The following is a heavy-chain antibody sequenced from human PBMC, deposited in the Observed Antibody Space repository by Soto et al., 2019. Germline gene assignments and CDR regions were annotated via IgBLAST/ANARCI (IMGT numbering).Heavy chain of an antibody. CDR2: ISSSRYI. V-gene: IGHV3-21*01. D-gene: IGHD4-17*01. CDR3: AREGEGMTTVTYYFDY. J-gene: IGHJ4*02. Sequence: GGSLRLSCAASGFTFSSYSMNWVRQAPGKGLEWVSSISSSRYIYYADSVKGRFTISRDNAKNSLYLQMNSLRAEDTAVYYCAREGEGMTTVTYYFDYWGQGTLVTVSS. CDR1: GFTFSSYS.